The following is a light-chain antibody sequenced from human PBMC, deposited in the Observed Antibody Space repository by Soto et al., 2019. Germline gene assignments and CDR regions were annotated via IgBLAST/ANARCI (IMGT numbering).Light chain of an antibody. V-gene: IGKV3-11*01. CDR2: DAS. J-gene: IGKJ4*01. Sequence: EIVLTQSPVTLSLSPGERATLSCRASQSVSTYLVWYQQKPGQAPRLLIYDASNRATGIPARFSGSGSGTDFTLSISSLEPEDFAVYDCQQRFNWPITFGGGTKVEIK. CDR3: QQRFNWPIT. CDR1: QSVSTY.